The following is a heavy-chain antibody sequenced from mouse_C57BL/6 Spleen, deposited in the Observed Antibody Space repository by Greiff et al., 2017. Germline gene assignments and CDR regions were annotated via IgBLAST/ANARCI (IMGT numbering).Heavy chain of an antibody. D-gene: IGHD1-1*01. CDR2: IYPRSGNT. J-gene: IGHJ2*01. CDR3: ARFDYGSSSDY. CDR1: GYTFTSYG. V-gene: IGHV1-81*01. Sequence: VQGVESGAELARPGASVKLSCKASGYTFTSYGISWVKQRTGQGLEWIGEIYPRSGNTYYNEKFKGKATLTADKSSSTAYMELRSLTSEDSAVYFCARFDYGSSSDYWGQGTTLTVSS.